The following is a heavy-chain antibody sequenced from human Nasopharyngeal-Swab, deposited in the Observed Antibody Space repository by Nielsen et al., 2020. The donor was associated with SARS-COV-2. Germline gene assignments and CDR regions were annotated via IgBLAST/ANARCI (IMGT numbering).Heavy chain of an antibody. CDR1: GFTFSSYA. CDR3: ARQDSSAYYYVFNY. J-gene: IGHJ4*02. Sequence: GESLKISCAASGFTFSSYAMNWVRQAPGKGLEWVAFIRYVGSDYYYADSVEGRFTISRDNSKNTLYLQLDSLRAEDTAVYYCARQDSSAYYYVFNYWGQGTLVTVSS. V-gene: IGHV3-30*02. CDR2: IRYVGSDY. D-gene: IGHD3-22*01.